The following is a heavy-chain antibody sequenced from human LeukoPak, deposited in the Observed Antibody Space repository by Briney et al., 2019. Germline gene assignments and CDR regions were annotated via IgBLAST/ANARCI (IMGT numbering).Heavy chain of an antibody. J-gene: IGHJ4*02. D-gene: IGHD6-19*01. V-gene: IGHV3-23*01. Sequence: TGGSLRLSCAASGFTFSSYAMSWVRQAPGKGLEWVSVISGSGGSTYYADSVKGRFTISRDNSKNTLYLQMNSLRAEDTAVYYCARGNRIAVAGIVNYWGQGTLVTVSS. CDR1: GFTFSSYA. CDR3: ARGNRIAVAGIVNY. CDR2: ISGSGGST.